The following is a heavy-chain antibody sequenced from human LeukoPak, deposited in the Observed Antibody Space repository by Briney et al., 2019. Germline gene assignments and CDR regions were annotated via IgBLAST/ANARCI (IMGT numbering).Heavy chain of an antibody. CDR1: GGSISSSSYY. Sequence: PSETLSLTCTVSGGSISSSSYYWGWIRQPPGKGVEWIGSIYYSGSTYYNPSLKSRVTISVDTSKNQFSLKLSSVTAADTAVYYCARLRGYCSGGSCYSSSLVFDYWGQGTLVTVSS. J-gene: IGHJ4*02. CDR2: IYYSGST. D-gene: IGHD2-15*01. CDR3: ARLRGYCSGGSCYSSSLVFDY. V-gene: IGHV4-39*01.